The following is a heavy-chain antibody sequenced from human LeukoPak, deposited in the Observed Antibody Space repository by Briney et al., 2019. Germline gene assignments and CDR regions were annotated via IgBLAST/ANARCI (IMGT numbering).Heavy chain of an antibody. V-gene: IGHV4-34*01. Sequence: SETLSLTCAVYGGSFNGYYWNWIRQPPGKGLGWIGEINHSGSTYYNPSHRSRVTISVDTSKNQFSLRLSSVTAADTAVYYCARRYGSNWVIDYWGQGTLVTVSS. CDR3: ARRYGSNWVIDY. CDR1: GGSFNGYY. CDR2: INHSGST. D-gene: IGHD6-13*01. J-gene: IGHJ4*02.